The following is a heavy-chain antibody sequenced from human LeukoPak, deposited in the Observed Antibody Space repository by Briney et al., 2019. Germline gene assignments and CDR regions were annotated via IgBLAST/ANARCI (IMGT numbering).Heavy chain of an antibody. CDR3: AREGITMVRGVIIYYGMDV. CDR1: GFTVSSNY. D-gene: IGHD3-10*01. V-gene: IGHV3-53*01. J-gene: IGHJ6*04. Sequence: GGSLRLSCAASGFTVSSNYMSWVRQAPGKGLEWVSVIYSGGSTYYADSVKGRFTISRDNAKNSLYLQMNSLRAEDTAVYYCAREGITMVRGVIIYYGMDVWGKGTTVAVSS. CDR2: IYSGGST.